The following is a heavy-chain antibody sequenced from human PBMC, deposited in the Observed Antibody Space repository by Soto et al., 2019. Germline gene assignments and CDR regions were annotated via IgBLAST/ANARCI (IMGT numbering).Heavy chain of an antibody. CDR1: GFNLSNYA. J-gene: IGHJ4*02. CDR3: AMGLRYFDWLPDY. V-gene: IGHV3-64*01. Sequence: EVQLVESGGGWVRPGGSLRLSCAASGFNLSNYAMHWVRQAPGMGLKYLSAINSNGGSTYYANSVKGRFTISRDISKNTLYLQMGSLRVEDMAVYYCAMGLRYFDWLPDYWGQGPLVTVSS. D-gene: IGHD3-9*01. CDR2: INSNGGST.